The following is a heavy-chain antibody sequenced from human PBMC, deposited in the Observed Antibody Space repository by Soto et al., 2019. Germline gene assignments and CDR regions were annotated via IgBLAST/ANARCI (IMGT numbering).Heavy chain of an antibody. CDR2: ISSSSSTI. V-gene: IGHV3-48*01. J-gene: IGHJ6*03. CDR1: GFTFSSYS. CDR3: ARGLQEDIVVVPAAVPYYYYYMDV. Sequence: GGSLRLSCAASGFTFSSYSMNWVRQAPGKGLEWVSYISSSSSTIYYADSVKGRFTISRDNAKNSLYLQMNSLRAEDTAVYYCARGLQEDIVVVPAAVPYYYYYMDVWGKGTTVTVSS. D-gene: IGHD2-2*01.